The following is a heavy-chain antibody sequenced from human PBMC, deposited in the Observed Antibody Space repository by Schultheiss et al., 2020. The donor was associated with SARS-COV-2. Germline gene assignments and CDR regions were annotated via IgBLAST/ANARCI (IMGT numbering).Heavy chain of an antibody. J-gene: IGHJ6*02. CDR2: ISGSGGST. CDR1: GFTVSSNY. V-gene: IGHV3-23*01. CDR3: AKDRTRGNLDIVVGDGMDV. D-gene: IGHD2-15*01. Sequence: GSLRLSCAASGFTVSSNYMSWVRQAPGKGLEWVPAISGSGGSTYYADSVKGQFTISRDNSKNTLYLQMNSMRAEDTAVYYCAKDRTRGNLDIVVGDGMDVWGQGTTVTVSS.